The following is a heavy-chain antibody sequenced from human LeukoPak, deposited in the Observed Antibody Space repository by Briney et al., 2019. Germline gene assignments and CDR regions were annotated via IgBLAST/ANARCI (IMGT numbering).Heavy chain of an antibody. CDR3: ARDQSVVIVPAAIVY. J-gene: IGHJ4*02. Sequence: ASVTVSCKASGYTFNTYGISWVRQAPGQGLEWMGWISGYNGNTNYAQKFQGRVTMTTDTSTTTAYMELRSLRSDDTAVYYCARDQSVVIVPAAIVYWGQGTLVTVSS. CDR2: ISGYNGNT. V-gene: IGHV1-18*01. CDR1: GYTFNTYG. D-gene: IGHD2-2*02.